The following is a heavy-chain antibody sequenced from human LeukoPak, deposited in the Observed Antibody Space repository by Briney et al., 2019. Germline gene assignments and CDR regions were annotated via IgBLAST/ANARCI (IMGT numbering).Heavy chain of an antibody. CDR2: IKEDGSEK. Sequence: GGSLRLSCAASGFTFSSYWMSWVRQAPGKGLEWVANIKEDGSEKYYVDSVKGRFTISRDNAKNSLYLQMNSLRAEDTAVYYCARWTGYSMGGFDYWGQGTLVTVSS. J-gene: IGHJ4*02. CDR3: ARWTGYSMGGFDY. D-gene: IGHD3/OR15-3a*01. V-gene: IGHV3-7*01. CDR1: GFTFSSYW.